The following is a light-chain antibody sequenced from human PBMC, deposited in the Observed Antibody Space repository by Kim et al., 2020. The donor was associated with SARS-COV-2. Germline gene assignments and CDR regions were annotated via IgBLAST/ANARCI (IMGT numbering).Light chain of an antibody. V-gene: IGLV2-14*04. CDR3: CSYSDSSSLYV. Sequence: QSFTISCTGTSSDVGGYNYVSWYQQYPGTAPKLLIYDVTKRPSGVSSRFFGSKSGNTASLTIYGLLPEDEADYYCCSYSDSSSLYVFGPGTKVTVL. CDR2: DVT. CDR1: SSDVGGYNY. J-gene: IGLJ1*01.